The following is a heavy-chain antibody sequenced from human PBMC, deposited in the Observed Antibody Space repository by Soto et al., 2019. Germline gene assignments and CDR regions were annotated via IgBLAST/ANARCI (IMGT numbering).Heavy chain of an antibody. V-gene: IGHV3-9*01. CDR1: SFTFGDDA. Sequence: EVHLVESRGGLVQPGRSLRLSWGASSFTFGDDAMHWVRQTPGKGLEWVSCISWDSGNIVYVDSVDYRFTISRDNAKKSLFLQMNSLRPEDTAFYYCTKGYTTSCFAHFDYWGQGALVTASS. D-gene: IGHD2-2*01. CDR3: TKGYTTSCFAHFDY. J-gene: IGHJ4*02. CDR2: ISWDSGNI.